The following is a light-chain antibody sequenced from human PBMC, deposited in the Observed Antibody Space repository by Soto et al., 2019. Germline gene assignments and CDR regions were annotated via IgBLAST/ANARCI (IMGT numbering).Light chain of an antibody. J-gene: IGLJ3*02. CDR1: RWHSSYA. CDR3: HPWGTGSQMV. V-gene: IGLV4-69*01. Sequence: QLVLTQSPSASASLGASVKLTCTLSRWHSSYAIAWHQQQPERGPRFLVKLNSDGSHIKGDGIPDRFSGSSSGAERYLTISSLQSEDEADYYCHPWGTGSQMVFGAGTKVTVL. CDR2: LNSDGSH.